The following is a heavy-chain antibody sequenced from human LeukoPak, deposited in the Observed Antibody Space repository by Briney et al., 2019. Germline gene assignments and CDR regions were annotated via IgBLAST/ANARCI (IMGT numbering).Heavy chain of an antibody. CDR1: GFTFSNAW. CDR3: TTDRYYYDSFLDY. D-gene: IGHD3-22*01. J-gene: IGHJ4*02. V-gene: IGHV3-15*01. CDR2: IKSKTDGGTT. Sequence: TGGSLTLSCAASGFTFSNAWMSWLRQAPGKGLEWVGRIKSKTDGGTTDYAAPVKGRFTISSDDSKNTLYLQMNSLKTEDTAVYYCTTDRYYYDSFLDYWGQGTLVTVSS.